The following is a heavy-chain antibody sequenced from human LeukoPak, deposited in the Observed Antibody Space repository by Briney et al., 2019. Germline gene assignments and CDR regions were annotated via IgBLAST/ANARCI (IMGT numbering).Heavy chain of an antibody. V-gene: IGHV3-33*01. J-gene: IGHJ4*02. Sequence: GGSLRLSCAASGFTFSSYVMHWVRQAPGKGLEWVAVIWYDGSNKYYADSVKGRFTISRDNSKKTLYLQMNSLRAEDTAVYYCARDGGIWYFDYWGQGTLVTVSS. CDR2: IWYDGSNK. CDR1: GFTFSSYV. CDR3: ARDGGIWYFDY. D-gene: IGHD3-16*01.